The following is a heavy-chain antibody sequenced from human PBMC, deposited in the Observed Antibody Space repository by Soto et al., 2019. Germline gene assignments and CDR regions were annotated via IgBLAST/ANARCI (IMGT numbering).Heavy chain of an antibody. J-gene: IGHJ4*02. Sequence: SETLSLTCTVSGGSISSDSYYWSWIRQSPGKGLEWIGYISYSGSTTYNPSLKSRLTISLHTSNNQFSLTLDSVTAADTAVYYCAYSSTPFDYWGQGTLVTVSS. CDR3: AYSSTPFDY. CDR1: GGSISSDSYY. CDR2: ISYSGST. D-gene: IGHD6-13*01. V-gene: IGHV4-61*01.